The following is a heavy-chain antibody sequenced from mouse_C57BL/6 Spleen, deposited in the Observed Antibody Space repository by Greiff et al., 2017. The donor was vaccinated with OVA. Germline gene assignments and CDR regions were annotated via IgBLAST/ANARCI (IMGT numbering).Heavy chain of an antibody. J-gene: IGHJ2*01. D-gene: IGHD3-2*02. CDR2: INPSSGYT. V-gene: IGHV1-4*01. CDR3: ARGGDSSGYFDY. CDR1: GYTFTSYT. Sequence: QVQLQQSGAELARPGASVKMSCKASGYTFTSYTMHWVKQRPGQGLEWIGYINPSSGYTKYNQKFKDKATLTADKSSSTAYMQLSSLTSEDSAVYYCARGGDSSGYFDYWGQCTTLTVSS.